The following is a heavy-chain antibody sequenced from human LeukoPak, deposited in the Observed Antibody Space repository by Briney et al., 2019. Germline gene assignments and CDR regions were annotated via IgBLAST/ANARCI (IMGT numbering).Heavy chain of an antibody. Sequence: SETLSLSCSVSDGSITSYYWSWIRQPQGKGLEWIGCSHYYGNTNYIPSLKSRVTISVDTSKSHVSLRLNSVTAADTAVYYCARGHPFDIWGQGTMVTVSS. CDR3: ARGHPFDI. J-gene: IGHJ3*02. CDR1: DGSITSYY. V-gene: IGHV4-59*08. CDR2: SHYYGNT.